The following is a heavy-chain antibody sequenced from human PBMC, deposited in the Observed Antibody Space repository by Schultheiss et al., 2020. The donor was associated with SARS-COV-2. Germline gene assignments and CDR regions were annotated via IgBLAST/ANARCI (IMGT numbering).Heavy chain of an antibody. J-gene: IGHJ6*04. V-gene: IGHV3-21*01. CDR3: ARDRFNWVPAAIVGYYYYGMDV. Sequence: GGSLRLSCAASGFTFSSYSMNWVRQAPGKGLEWVSSISSSSSYIYYADSVKGRFTISRDNAKNSLYLQMNSLRAEDTAVYYCARDRFNWVPAAIVGYYYYGMDVWGKGTTVTVSS. D-gene: IGHD2-2*01. CDR1: GFTFSSYS. CDR2: ISSSSSYI.